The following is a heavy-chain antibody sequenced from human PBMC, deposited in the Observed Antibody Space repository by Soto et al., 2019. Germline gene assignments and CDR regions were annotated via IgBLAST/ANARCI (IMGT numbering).Heavy chain of an antibody. CDR1: GYTFTSYY. CDR2: INPSGGST. D-gene: IGHD2-15*01. Sequence: QVQLVQSGAEVKKPGASVKVSCKASGYTFTSYYMHWVRQAPGQGLEWMGIINPSGGSTSYGQKFQGRVTMTRDTSTSTVYMELSSLRSEDTAVYYCARGGDIVVVVAADAFDIWGQGTMVTVSS. CDR3: ARGGDIVVVVAADAFDI. V-gene: IGHV1-46*01. J-gene: IGHJ3*02.